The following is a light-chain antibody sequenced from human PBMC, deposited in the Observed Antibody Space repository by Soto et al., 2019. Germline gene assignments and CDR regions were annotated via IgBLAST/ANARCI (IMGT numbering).Light chain of an antibody. CDR2: EVT. Sequence: QPASVSGSPGQSITISCTGSASDVGSYNLVSWYQQHPGKAPKLVIYEVTKRPSGISSRFSGSKSGITASLTISGLQAEDGGDYYCCSYAGARTYVLFGGGTKLTVL. V-gene: IGLV2-23*02. CDR3: CSYAGARTYVL. CDR1: ASDVGSYNL. J-gene: IGLJ3*02.